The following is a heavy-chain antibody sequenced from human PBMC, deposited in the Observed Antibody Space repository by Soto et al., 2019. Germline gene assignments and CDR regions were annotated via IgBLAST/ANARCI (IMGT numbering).Heavy chain of an antibody. CDR3: ARGGYCSSTSCAESIAAPLYGMDV. J-gene: IGHJ6*02. CDR1: GFTFSDYY. D-gene: IGHD2-2*01. CDR2: ISSSSSYT. Sequence: PGGSLRLSCAASGFTFSDYYMSWIRQAPGKGLEWVSYISSSSSYTNYADSVKGRFTISRDNAKNSLYLQMNSLRAEDTAVYYCARGGYCSSTSCAESIAAPLYGMDVWGQGTTVTVSS. V-gene: IGHV3-11*06.